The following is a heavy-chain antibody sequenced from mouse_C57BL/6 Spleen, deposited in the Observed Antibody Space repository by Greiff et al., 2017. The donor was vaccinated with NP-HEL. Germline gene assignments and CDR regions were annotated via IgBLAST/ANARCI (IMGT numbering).Heavy chain of an antibody. CDR3: ARTPLTTVAPFDY. CDR2: IHPNSGST. D-gene: IGHD1-1*01. Sequence: QVQLKQPGAELVKPGASVKLSCKASGYTFTSYWMHWVKQRPGQGLEWIGMIHPNSGSTNYNEKFKSKATLTVDKSSSTAYMQLSSLTSKDSAVYYCARTPLTTVAPFDYWGQGTTLTVSS. V-gene: IGHV1-64*01. CDR1: GYTFTSYW. J-gene: IGHJ2*01.